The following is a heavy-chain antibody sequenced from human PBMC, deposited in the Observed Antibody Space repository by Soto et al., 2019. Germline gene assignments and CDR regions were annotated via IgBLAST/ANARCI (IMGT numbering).Heavy chain of an antibody. CDR2: IYYDGNT. CDR3: ARVSGSYYYGMDV. CDR1: GDSISSNSHY. Sequence: SETLSLTCTVSGDSISSNSHYWGWIRQPPGKGLESIANIYYDGNTYYNPSLKSRVTISVDKSKNQFSLKLSSVTAADTAVYYCARVSGSYYYGMDVWGQGITVTVSS. D-gene: IGHD1-26*01. V-gene: IGHV4-39*07. J-gene: IGHJ6*02.